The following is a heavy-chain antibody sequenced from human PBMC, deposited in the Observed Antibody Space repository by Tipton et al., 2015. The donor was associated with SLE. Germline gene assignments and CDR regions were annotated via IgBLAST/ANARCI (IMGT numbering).Heavy chain of an antibody. J-gene: IGHJ6*02. V-gene: IGHV4-34*01. CDR2: INHSGST. CDR3: ARGPHCSGGRCYLGKNYFYGMDV. D-gene: IGHD2-15*01. Sequence: TLSLTCAVYGGSFSGYYGSWIRQPPGKGLEWIGEINHSGSTNYDPSLKSRVTISVDTSKNQFSLKLSSVTAADTAVYYCARGPHCSGGRCYLGKNYFYGMDVWGQGTTVTVSS. CDR1: GGSFSGYY.